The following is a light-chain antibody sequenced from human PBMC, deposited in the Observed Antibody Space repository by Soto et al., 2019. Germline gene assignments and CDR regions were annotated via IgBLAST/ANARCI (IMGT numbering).Light chain of an antibody. Sequence: QSALTQPASVSGSPGQSITISCTGRRSDVGAYNYDSWYQQYPGEAPKVIIYDVSHRPAGVSNRFSGSKSGNTASLTISGLQTQDEADYYCSSYTSATTYVFGTGTKVTVL. J-gene: IGLJ1*01. V-gene: IGLV2-14*01. CDR2: DVS. CDR1: RSDVGAYNY. CDR3: SSYTSATTYV.